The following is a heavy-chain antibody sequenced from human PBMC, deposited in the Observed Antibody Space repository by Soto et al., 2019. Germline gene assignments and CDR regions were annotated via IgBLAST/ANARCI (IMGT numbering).Heavy chain of an antibody. D-gene: IGHD5-18*01. J-gene: IGHJ3*01. CDR1: GYIFTDYY. Sequence: QVQLEQSGAEVKKPGASVTVSCKASGYIFTDYYLHWVRQAPGQGLEWMGWINPATGATKYKQNFEGRFSLTRDTSKSTGFMDLSRLKSDDSATYYCARKGYGVAFDAWAQGTLVTVSS. CDR2: INPATGAT. CDR3: ARKGYGVAFDA. V-gene: IGHV1-2*02.